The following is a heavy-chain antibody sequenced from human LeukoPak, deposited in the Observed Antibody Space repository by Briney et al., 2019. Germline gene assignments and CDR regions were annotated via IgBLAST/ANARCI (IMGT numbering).Heavy chain of an antibody. CDR1: GFTFSSYA. Sequence: PGGSLRLSCAASGFTFSSYAMSWVRQAPGKGLEWVSAISSSGGSTYYADSVKGRFTISRDNSKNTLYLQMNSLRAEDTAVYYCAKDRVWDSSGSLHAFDIWGQGTMVTVSS. D-gene: IGHD3-22*01. V-gene: IGHV3-23*01. J-gene: IGHJ3*02. CDR2: ISSSGGST. CDR3: AKDRVWDSSGSLHAFDI.